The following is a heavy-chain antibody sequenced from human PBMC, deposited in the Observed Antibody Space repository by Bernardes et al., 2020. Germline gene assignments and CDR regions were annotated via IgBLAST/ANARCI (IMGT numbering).Heavy chain of an antibody. Sequence: GGSLRLSCAASGFTVSSNYMSWVRQAPGKGLECVSVIYSGGSTYYADSVKGRFTISRDSSKNTLYLQMNSLRAEDTAVYYCAILYSSSFQHWGQGTLVTVSS. CDR1: GFTVSSNY. CDR2: IYSGGST. V-gene: IGHV3-53*01. CDR3: AILYSSSFQH. J-gene: IGHJ1*01. D-gene: IGHD6-13*01.